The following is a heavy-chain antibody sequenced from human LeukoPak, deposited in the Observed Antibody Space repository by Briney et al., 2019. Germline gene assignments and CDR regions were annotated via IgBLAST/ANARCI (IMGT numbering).Heavy chain of an antibody. D-gene: IGHD3-10*01. CDR1: GFTFINYG. V-gene: IGHV3-30*02. J-gene: IGHJ4*02. CDR2: IRYDRSNH. Sequence: GGSLRLSCAASGFTFINYGMHWVRQAQGKGLEWVAFIRYDRSNHYYADSVKGRFTISRDNSKNTVYLQMNRLRAEDMAAYYCAKVSGFYFDYWGQGTLVTVSS. CDR3: AKVSGFYFDY.